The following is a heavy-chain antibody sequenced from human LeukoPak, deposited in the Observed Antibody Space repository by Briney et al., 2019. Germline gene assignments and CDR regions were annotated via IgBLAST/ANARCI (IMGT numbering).Heavy chain of an antibody. Sequence: GGSLRLSCAASGFTFSDYYMSWIRQAPGKGLEWVSYISSSASTKYYADSVKGRFTISRDNSKNTLYLQMNSLRAEDTAVYYCARAFSGLFDYWGQGTLVTVSS. CDR2: ISSSASTK. CDR3: ARAFSGLFDY. V-gene: IGHV3-11*04. J-gene: IGHJ4*02. D-gene: IGHD3-10*01. CDR1: GFTFSDYY.